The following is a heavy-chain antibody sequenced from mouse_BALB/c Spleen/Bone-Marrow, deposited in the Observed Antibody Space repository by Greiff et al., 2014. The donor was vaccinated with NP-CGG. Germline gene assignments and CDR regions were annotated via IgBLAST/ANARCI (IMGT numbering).Heavy chain of an antibody. Sequence: VQLKQSGPELVKPGASVKISCKASGYSFTGYYMHWVKQSHGNSPDWIGYIYPYNGVSSYNQKFKGKATLTVDKSSSTVYMELRSLTSDDSAGYYCESRVEYFDVWGAGTTVTVSS. J-gene: IGHJ1*01. CDR2: IYPYNGVS. D-gene: IGHD1-1*02. CDR3: ESRVEYFDV. V-gene: IGHV1-31*01. CDR1: GYSFTGYY.